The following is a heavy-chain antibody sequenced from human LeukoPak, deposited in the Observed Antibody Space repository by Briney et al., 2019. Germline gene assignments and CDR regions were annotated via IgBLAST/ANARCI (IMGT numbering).Heavy chain of an antibody. J-gene: IGHJ4*02. D-gene: IGHD3-22*01. Sequence: ASVKVSCKASRYTFTGYYIHWVRQAPGQGLEWMGWISAYNGNTNYAQKLQGRVTMTTDTSTSTAYMELRSLRSDDTAVYYCARVDDRGHYYDSSGPRKLFDYWGQGTLVTVSS. CDR1: RYTFTGYY. V-gene: IGHV1-18*04. CDR3: ARVDDRGHYYDSSGPRKLFDY. CDR2: ISAYNGNT.